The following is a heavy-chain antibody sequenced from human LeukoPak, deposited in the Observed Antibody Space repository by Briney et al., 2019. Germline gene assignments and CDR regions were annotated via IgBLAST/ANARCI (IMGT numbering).Heavy chain of an antibody. CDR2: INPSGGST. V-gene: IGHV1-46*01. J-gene: IGHJ4*02. Sequence: GASVKVSCKASGYTFTSYYMHWVRQAPGQGLEWMGIINPSGGSTSYAQKFQGRVTMTRDTSTSTVYMELSSLRSDDTAVYYCAREYYDSSGYPEFDYWGQGTLVTVSS. CDR1: GYTFTSYY. D-gene: IGHD3-22*01. CDR3: AREYYDSSGYPEFDY.